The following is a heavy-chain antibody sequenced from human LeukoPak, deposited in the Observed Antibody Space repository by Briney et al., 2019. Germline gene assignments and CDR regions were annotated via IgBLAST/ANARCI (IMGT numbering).Heavy chain of an antibody. J-gene: IGHJ5*02. V-gene: IGHV1-69*02. CDR2: IIPILGIA. D-gene: IGHD2-2*01. Sequence: SVKVSCKASGGTFSSYTISWVRQAPGQGLEWIGRIIPILGIANYAQKFQGRVTITADKSTSTAYMELSSLRSEDTAVYYCARLDCSSTSCYGPNWFVPWGQGTLVTVSS. CDR3: ARLDCSSTSCYGPNWFVP. CDR1: GGTFSSYT.